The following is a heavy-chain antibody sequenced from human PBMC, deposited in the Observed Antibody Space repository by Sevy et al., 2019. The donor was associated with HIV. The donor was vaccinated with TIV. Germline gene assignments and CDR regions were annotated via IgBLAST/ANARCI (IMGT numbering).Heavy chain of an antibody. V-gene: IGHV1-18*01. CDR1: GYTFTSYG. CDR2: ISAYNGNT. D-gene: IGHD6-19*01. CDR3: ARDRPVSYSSGCSIDY. J-gene: IGHJ4*02. Sequence: ASVKVSCKASGYTFTSYGISWVRQAPGQGLEWMGWISAYNGNTNYSQKLQGRVTMTTDTSTSTAYMELRSLRSDDTAVYYCARDRPVSYSSGCSIDYWGQGTLVTVSS.